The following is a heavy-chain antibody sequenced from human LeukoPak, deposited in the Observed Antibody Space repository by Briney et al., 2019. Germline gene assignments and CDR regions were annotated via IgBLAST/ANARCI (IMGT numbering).Heavy chain of an antibody. CDR2: INPNSGGT. J-gene: IGHJ6*02. CDR3: ARDLAEAAAGYYYYGMDV. D-gene: IGHD6-13*01. Sequence: GASVKVSCKASGYTFTGYYMHWVRQAPGQGLEWMGWINPNSGGTNYAQKFQGGVTMTRDTSISTAYIELSRLRSDDTAVYYCARDLAEAAAGYYYYGMDVWGQGTTVTVSS. CDR1: GYTFTGYY. V-gene: IGHV1-2*02.